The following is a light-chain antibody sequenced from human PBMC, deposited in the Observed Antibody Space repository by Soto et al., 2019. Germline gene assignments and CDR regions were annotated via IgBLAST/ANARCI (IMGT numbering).Light chain of an antibody. CDR1: QDISNY. J-gene: IGKJ2*01. V-gene: IGKV1-33*01. CDR3: QQYDKLPYT. CDR2: DAS. Sequence: DIQMTQSPSSLSASVGDRVTITCQASQDISNYLNWYQQKPGKAPKLLIYDASKLETGVPSRFSGSGSGTDFTFTISSLQPEDIATYYCQQYDKLPYTFGQGTKLEIK.